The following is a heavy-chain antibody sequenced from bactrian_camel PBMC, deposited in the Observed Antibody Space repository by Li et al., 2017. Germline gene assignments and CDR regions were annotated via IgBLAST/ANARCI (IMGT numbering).Heavy chain of an antibody. D-gene: IGHD2*01. V-gene: IGHV3S6*01. CDR2: IANDGRYK. CDR3: AARGPYCYTKLSVRDFTY. J-gene: IGHJ6*01. Sequence: HVQLVESGGGLIRPGGSLRLSCAASGFIFTSYDMNWVRQAPGKGLEWVSDIANDGRYKYYQDSVKDRFAISRDNAKNTLYLQMNSLKPEDTAMYYCAARGPYCYTKLSVRDFTYWGQGTQVTVS. CDR1: GFIFTSYD.